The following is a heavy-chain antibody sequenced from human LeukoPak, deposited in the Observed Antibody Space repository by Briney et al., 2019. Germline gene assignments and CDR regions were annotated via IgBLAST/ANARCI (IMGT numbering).Heavy chain of an antibody. V-gene: IGHV3-30*04. D-gene: IGHD5-12*01. Sequence: GGSLRLSCAASGFTFSSYAMHWVRQAPGKGLEWVAVISYDGSNKYYADSVKGRFTISRDNSKNTLYLQMNSLRAEDTAVYYCASLGGCDLGPDYWGQGTLVTVSS. CDR2: ISYDGSNK. J-gene: IGHJ4*02. CDR1: GFTFSSYA. CDR3: ASLGGCDLGPDY.